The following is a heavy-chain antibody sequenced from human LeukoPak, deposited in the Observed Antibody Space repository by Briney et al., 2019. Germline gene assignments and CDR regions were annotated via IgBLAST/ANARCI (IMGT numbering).Heavy chain of an antibody. Sequence: GVSLKISCKGSGYTFTSYWIGWVRQVPGKALEWMGIIFPGDSDIRYSPSFQGQVTISADKSMSTAYLQWSSLKPSDTAIYYCTRPTLDLGDPIDYWGQGTLVTVSS. D-gene: IGHD4-17*01. CDR2: IFPGDSDI. J-gene: IGHJ4*02. V-gene: IGHV5-51*01. CDR3: TRPTLDLGDPIDY. CDR1: GYTFTSYW.